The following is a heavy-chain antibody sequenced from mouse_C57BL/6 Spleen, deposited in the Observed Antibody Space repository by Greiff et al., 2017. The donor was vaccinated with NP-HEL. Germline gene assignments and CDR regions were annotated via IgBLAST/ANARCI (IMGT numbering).Heavy chain of an antibody. J-gene: IGHJ2*01. Sequence: EVQLQQSGAELVRPGASVKLSCTASGFTIKDDYMHWVKQRPEQGLEWIGWIDPENGDTEYASKFQGKATITADTSSNTAYLQLSSLTSEDTAVYYCTTGITTVVTYFDYWGQGTTLTVSS. V-gene: IGHV14-4*01. CDR2: IDPENGDT. CDR3: TTGITTVVTYFDY. D-gene: IGHD1-1*01. CDR1: GFTIKDDY.